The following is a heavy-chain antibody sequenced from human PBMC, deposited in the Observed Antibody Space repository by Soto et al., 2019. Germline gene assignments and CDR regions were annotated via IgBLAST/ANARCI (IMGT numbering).Heavy chain of an antibody. Sequence: ASVKVSCKASGYTFTSYAMHWVRQAPGQRLEWMGWINAGNGNTKYSQKFQGRVTITRDTSASTAYMELSSLRSEDTAVYYCARDPPHNWGSRRAAFDIWGQGTMVTVSS. V-gene: IGHV1-3*01. D-gene: IGHD7-27*01. CDR3: ARDPPHNWGSRRAAFDI. CDR2: INAGNGNT. J-gene: IGHJ3*02. CDR1: GYTFTSYA.